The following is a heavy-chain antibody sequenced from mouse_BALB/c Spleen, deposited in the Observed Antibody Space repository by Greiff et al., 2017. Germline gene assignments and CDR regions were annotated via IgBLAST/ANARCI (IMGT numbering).Heavy chain of an antibody. CDR1: GYSITSGYY. CDR3: ARGSYGGYAMDY. D-gene: IGHD1-1*01. Sequence: EVQLQESGPGLVKPSQSLSLTCSVTGYSITSGYYWNWIPQFPGNKLEWMGYISYDGSNNYNPSLKNRISITRDTSKNQFFLKLNSVTTEDTATYYCARGSYGGYAMDYWGQGTSVTVSS. CDR2: ISYDGSN. V-gene: IGHV3-6*02. J-gene: IGHJ4*01.